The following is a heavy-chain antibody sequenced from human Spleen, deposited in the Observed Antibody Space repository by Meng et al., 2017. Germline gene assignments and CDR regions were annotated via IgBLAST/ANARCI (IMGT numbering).Heavy chain of an antibody. V-gene: IGHV1-3*01. J-gene: IGHJ4*02. CDR1: GYTFTSYA. Sequence: QVQLVQSGAEVKKPGASVKVSCKASGYTFTSYAMHWVRQAPGQRLEWMGWINAGNGNTKYSRKFQGRVTITRDTSASTAYMELSSLRSEDTAVYYCARPSIVGATFDYWGQGTLVTVSS. CDR3: ARPSIVGATFDY. D-gene: IGHD1-26*01. CDR2: INAGNGNT.